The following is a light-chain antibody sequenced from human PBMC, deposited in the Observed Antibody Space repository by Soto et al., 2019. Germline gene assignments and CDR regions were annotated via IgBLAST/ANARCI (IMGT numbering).Light chain of an antibody. CDR3: QQYNNWPPWT. V-gene: IGKV3-15*01. CDR2: AAD. Sequence: EVVMTQSPATLSASPGETATLSCRASQSVSNKLAWYQQRPGQAPRLLIYAADTRATGIPDRFSGSGSGREFTLTISSLQSEDFAVYYCQQYNNWPPWTFGQGTKVEVK. CDR1: QSVSNK. J-gene: IGKJ1*01.